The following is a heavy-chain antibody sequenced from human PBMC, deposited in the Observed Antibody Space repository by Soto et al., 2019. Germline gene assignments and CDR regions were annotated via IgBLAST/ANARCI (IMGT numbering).Heavy chain of an antibody. J-gene: IGHJ3*02. CDR1: GFTFSSYS. Sequence: PGGSLRLSCAASGFTFSSYSMNWVRQAPGKGLEWVSSISSSSSYIYYADSVKGRFTISRDNAKNSLYLQMNSLRAEDTAVYYCARDILPAAMHAFAIWGQGTMVTVSS. V-gene: IGHV3-21*01. D-gene: IGHD2-2*01. CDR3: ARDILPAAMHAFAI. CDR2: ISSSSSYI.